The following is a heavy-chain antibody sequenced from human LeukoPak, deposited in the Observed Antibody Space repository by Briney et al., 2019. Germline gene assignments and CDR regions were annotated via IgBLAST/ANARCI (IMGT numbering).Heavy chain of an antibody. J-gene: IGHJ6*02. D-gene: IGHD3-9*01. V-gene: IGHV1-3*01. CDR3: ARDQDLRYFDWFSYGMDV. Sequence: ASVKVSCKASGYTFTSYAMHWVRQAPGQRLEWMGWINAGNGNTKYSQKFQGRVTITRDTSASTAYMELSSLRSEDTAVYYCARDQDLRYFDWFSYGMDVWGQGTTVTVSS. CDR1: GYTFTSYA. CDR2: INAGNGNT.